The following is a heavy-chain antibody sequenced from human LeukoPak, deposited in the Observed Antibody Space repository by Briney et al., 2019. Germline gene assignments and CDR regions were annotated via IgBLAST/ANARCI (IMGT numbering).Heavy chain of an antibody. CDR2: INPNSGGT. J-gene: IGHJ4*02. CDR3: ARGHYLLSTHY. V-gene: IGHV1-2*02. Sequence: ASVKVSCKASRYSFTSYYMHWVRQAPGQGREWMGWINPNSGGTNYAQKFQGRVTMTRHTSISTAYMELSRLKSDDTAVYYCARGHYLLSTHYWGQRKLVTASS. CDR1: RYSFTSYY. D-gene: IGHD2/OR15-2a*01.